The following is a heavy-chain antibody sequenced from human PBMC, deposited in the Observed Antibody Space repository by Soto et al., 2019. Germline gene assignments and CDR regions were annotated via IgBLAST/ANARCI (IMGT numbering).Heavy chain of an antibody. D-gene: IGHD6-6*01. Sequence: EGSLRLSCAASGFTFSNAWMSWVRQAPGKGLEWVGRIKSKADGGTPDYAAPVKGRFIISREDSKNTLYLQMNSLETEDTAVYYCSTVVRDSSSYFGHWGQGTLVTVSS. V-gene: IGHV3-15*01. CDR1: GFTFSNAW. CDR2: IKSKADGGTP. J-gene: IGHJ4*02. CDR3: STVVRDSSSYFGH.